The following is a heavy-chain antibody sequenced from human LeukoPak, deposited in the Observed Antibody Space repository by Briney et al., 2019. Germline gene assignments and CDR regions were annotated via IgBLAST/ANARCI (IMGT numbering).Heavy chain of an antibody. Sequence: SVKVSCKASGGTFSSYAISWVRQAPGQGLEWMGRIIPILGIANYAQKFQGRVTITADKSTSTAYMELSSLRSEDTAVYYCASSADYGDYNWFDPWGQGTLVTVSS. CDR3: ASSADYGDYNWFDP. D-gene: IGHD4-17*01. CDR1: GGTFSSYA. CDR2: IIPILGIA. V-gene: IGHV1-69*04. J-gene: IGHJ5*02.